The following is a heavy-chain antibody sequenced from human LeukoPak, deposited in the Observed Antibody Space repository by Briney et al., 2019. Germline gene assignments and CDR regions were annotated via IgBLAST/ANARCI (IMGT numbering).Heavy chain of an antibody. D-gene: IGHD3-10*01. Sequence: WEPLSLTCTVSGYSFSSCYLWGWLRPSPGEGVGLIESIYHSGSTYYNPSLKSRVTISVDTSKNKFSLKLSSVTADDTAVYYCARDFWVRGAINYFDYWGQGTLVTVSS. CDR2: IYHSGST. V-gene: IGHV4-38-2*02. CDR3: ARDFWVRGAINYFDY. J-gene: IGHJ4*02. CDR1: GYSFSSCYL.